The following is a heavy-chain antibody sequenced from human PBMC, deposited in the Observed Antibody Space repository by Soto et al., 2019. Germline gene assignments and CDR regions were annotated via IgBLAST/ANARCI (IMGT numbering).Heavy chain of an antibody. CDR1: GFTFSSYD. CDR2: IGTAGDT. CDR3: ARGYYDSSGYVFDY. V-gene: IGHV3-13*01. J-gene: IGHJ4*02. Sequence: PGGSLXLSCAASGFTFSSYDMHWVRQATGKGLEWVSAIGTAGDTYYPGSVKGRFTISRENAKNSLYLQMNSLRAEDTAVYYCARGYYDSSGYVFDYWGQGTLVTVSS. D-gene: IGHD3-22*01.